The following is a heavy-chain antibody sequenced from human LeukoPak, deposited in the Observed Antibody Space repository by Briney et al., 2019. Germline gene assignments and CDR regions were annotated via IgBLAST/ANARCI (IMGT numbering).Heavy chain of an antibody. CDR2: IIPIFGTA. CDR3: ARDRKAYSSSTYFVY. D-gene: IGHD6-6*01. J-gene: IGHJ4*02. CDR1: GGTFISYA. V-gene: IGHV1-69*13. Sequence: SVKVSCKASGGTFISYAISWVRQAPGQGLEWMGGIIPIFGTANYAQKFQGRVTITADESTSTAYMELSSLRSEDTAVYYCARDRKAYSSSTYFVYWGQGTLVTVSS.